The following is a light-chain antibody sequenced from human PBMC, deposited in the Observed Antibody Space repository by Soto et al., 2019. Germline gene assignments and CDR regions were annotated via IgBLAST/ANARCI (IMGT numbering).Light chain of an antibody. CDR2: DVS. J-gene: IGLJ1*01. CDR3: TSYTSSSTLYV. V-gene: IGLV2-14*01. Sequence: QSALTQPASVSGSPGQSITISCTGTSSDVGGYNYVSWYQQHPGKAPKLMIYDVSNRPSGVSNRFYGSKSGNTASLTISGLQAEDEADAYCTSYTSSSTLYVFGTGTKVTVL. CDR1: SSDVGGYNY.